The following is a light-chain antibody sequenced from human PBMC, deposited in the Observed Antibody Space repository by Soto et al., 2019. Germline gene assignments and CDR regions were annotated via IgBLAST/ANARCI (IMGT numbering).Light chain of an antibody. Sequence: DIQMTQSPSSLSASLGDRVTITCRASQSISSYLNWYQQKPGNATKLLIYAASSLQSGVASRFIGSGSGTDFILTISSLQPADVAAVYCQQSYSTARTFGQGTKLEIK. J-gene: IGKJ2*01. CDR3: QQSYSTART. CDR2: AAS. V-gene: IGKV1-39*01. CDR1: QSISSY.